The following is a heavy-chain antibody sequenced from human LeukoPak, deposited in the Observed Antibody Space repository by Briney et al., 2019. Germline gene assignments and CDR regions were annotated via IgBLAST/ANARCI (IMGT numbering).Heavy chain of an antibody. J-gene: IGHJ5*02. CDR2: IYYSGST. D-gene: IGHD6-13*01. CDR3: ARGHSSSWYWFDP. Sequence: PSETLSLTCSVSGGSISSGSYYWGWIRQPPGKGLEWIGYIYYSGSTNYNPSLKSRVTISVDTSKNQFSLKLSSVTAADTAVYYCARGHSSSWYWFDPWGQGTLVTVSS. CDR1: GGSISSGSYY. V-gene: IGHV4-61*01.